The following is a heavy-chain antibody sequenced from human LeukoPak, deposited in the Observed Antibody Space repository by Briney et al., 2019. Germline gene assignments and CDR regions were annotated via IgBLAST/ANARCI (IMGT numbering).Heavy chain of an antibody. CDR3: ATAYNYGRDAFDI. CDR1: GYTFTSYY. V-gene: IGHV1-46*01. Sequence: ASVKVSCKASGYTFTSYYMHWVRQAPGQGLEWMGIINPSGGSTSYAQKFQGRVTMTRDASTSTVYMELSSLRSEDTAVYYCATAYNYGRDAFDIWGQGTMVTVSS. CDR2: INPSGGST. J-gene: IGHJ3*02. D-gene: IGHD5-18*01.